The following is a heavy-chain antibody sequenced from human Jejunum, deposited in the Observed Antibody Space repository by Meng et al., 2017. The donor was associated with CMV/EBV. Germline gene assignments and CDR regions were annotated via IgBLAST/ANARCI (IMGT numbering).Heavy chain of an antibody. V-gene: IGHV3-74*01. CDR1: DFILNKYW. Sequence: GQAVVSGGSYVSLGGFPRLSWSASDFILNKYWMDWVRQVPGKGLVWVARIDGDGSSANYADSVKGRFAISRDNAKNTLYLEMSSLRAEDTALYYCVRGEMATGRPYWGQGTLVTVSS. CDR2: IDGDGSSA. J-gene: IGHJ4*02. D-gene: IGHD5-24*01. CDR3: VRGEMATGRPY.